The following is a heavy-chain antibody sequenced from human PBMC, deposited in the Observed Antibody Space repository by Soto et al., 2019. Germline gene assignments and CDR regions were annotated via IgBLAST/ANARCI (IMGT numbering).Heavy chain of an antibody. CDR3: ATVYCSGGSCYSIDY. J-gene: IGHJ4*02. CDR1: GYTCTSYY. V-gene: IGHV1-46*03. Sequence: QVQLVQSGAEVKKPGASVKVSCKASGYTCTSYYMHWVRQAPGQGLEWMGIINPSNSTSYAQKFQGRVTMTRDTSTSTVYMELSSLRSEDTAVYYCATVYCSGGSCYSIDYWGQGTLVTVSS. D-gene: IGHD2-15*01. CDR2: INPSNST.